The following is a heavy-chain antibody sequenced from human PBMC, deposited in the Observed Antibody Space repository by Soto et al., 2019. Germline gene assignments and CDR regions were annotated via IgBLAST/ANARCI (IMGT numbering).Heavy chain of an antibody. J-gene: IGHJ4*02. CDR1: GYTFTSYY. CDR3: ARVPADYYDSSGYRGYFDY. CDR2: INPSGGST. D-gene: IGHD3-22*01. Sequence: ASVKVSCKASGYTFTSYYMHWVRQAPGQGLEWMGIINPSGGSTSYAQKFQGRVTMTRDTSTSTVYMELSSLRSEDTAVYYCARVPADYYDSSGYRGYFDYWGQGTLVTVSS. V-gene: IGHV1-46*01.